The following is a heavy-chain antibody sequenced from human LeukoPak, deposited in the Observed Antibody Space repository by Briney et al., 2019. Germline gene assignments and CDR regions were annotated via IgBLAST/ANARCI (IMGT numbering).Heavy chain of an antibody. Sequence: SETLSLTCSVSGVSMTGYYWTWIRQPPGKGLEWIGYISDTGNTNYNPSLKSRVTIPVDTSKDQFSLKLSSVTAADTAVYYCAKGLDWFDPWGQGALVTVSS. CDR3: AKGLDWFDP. J-gene: IGHJ5*02. CDR2: ISDTGNT. V-gene: IGHV4-59*08. CDR1: GVSMTGYY.